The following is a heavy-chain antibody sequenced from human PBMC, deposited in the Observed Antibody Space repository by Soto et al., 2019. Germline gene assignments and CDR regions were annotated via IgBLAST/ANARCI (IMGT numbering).Heavy chain of an antibody. CDR2: INTDNGNT. D-gene: IGHD3-16*01. V-gene: IGHV1-3*04. J-gene: IGHJ4*02. Sequence: QVQVVQSGAEVKKPGASVTVSCKASGYTFTTYAIHWVRQAPGQSLEWMGWINTDNGNTYYSQKMQARVTITRDTSASTAYMELSRLRSEDTAVYYCARSRVRGGYYFDYWVQGALFTVSS. CDR3: ARSRVRGGYYFDY. CDR1: GYTFTTYA.